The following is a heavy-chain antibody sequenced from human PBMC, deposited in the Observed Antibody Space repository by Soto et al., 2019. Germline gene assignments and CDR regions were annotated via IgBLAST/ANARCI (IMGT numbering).Heavy chain of an antibody. V-gene: IGHV4-59*08. CDR1: GGSMNGYF. J-gene: IGHJ5*02. Sequence: SETLSLTCTVFGGSMNGYFWSWIRQPPGKGLEWIGYIYYTGITNYNLSLKSRVTISIDTSKNQFSLKVSSVTAADTAVYYCARQGPSETYYGWFDPWGQGTLVTVSS. CDR2: IYYTGIT. CDR3: ARQGPSETYYGWFDP. D-gene: IGHD1-26*01.